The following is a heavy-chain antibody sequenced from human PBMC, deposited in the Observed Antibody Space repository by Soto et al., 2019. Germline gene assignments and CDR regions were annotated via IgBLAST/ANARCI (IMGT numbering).Heavy chain of an antibody. CDR2: IYYSGST. CDR1: GGSISSGGYY. Sequence: SETLSLTCTVSGGSISSGGYYWSWIRQHPGKGLEWIGYIYYSGSTYYNPSLKSRVTISVDTSKNQFSLKLSSVTAADTAVYYCARTEGSSSGAAFVREFDYWGQGTLVT. CDR3: ARTEGSSSGAAFVREFDY. J-gene: IGHJ4*02. V-gene: IGHV4-31*03. D-gene: IGHD6-6*01.